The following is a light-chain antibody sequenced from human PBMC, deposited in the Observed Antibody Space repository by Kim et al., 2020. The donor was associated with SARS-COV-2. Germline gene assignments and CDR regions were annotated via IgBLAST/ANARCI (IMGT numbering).Light chain of an antibody. CDR3: GTWDSSLNGLV. CDR2: DNN. Sequence: GQKVTISCSGSSSNIGQNYVSWYQRFPGTAPTLLIYDNNKRHSGIPDRVSGSKSGTSATLGITGLQTGDEADYYCGTWDSSLNGLVFGGGTQLTVL. J-gene: IGLJ2*01. V-gene: IGLV1-51*01. CDR1: SSNIGQNY.